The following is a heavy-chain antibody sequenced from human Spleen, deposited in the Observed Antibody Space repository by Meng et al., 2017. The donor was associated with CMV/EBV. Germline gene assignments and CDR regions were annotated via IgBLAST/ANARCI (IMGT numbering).Heavy chain of an antibody. J-gene: IGHJ4*02. CDR3: ARWDGQLYYFDY. CDR1: GGSISTYF. CDR2: IYYSGST. V-gene: IGHV4-59*01. D-gene: IGHD5-24*01. Sequence: LTCTVSGGSISTYFWGWIRQPPGRGLEWIEYIYYSGSTTYNPSLKSRVTTSLDTSKNQFSLKLTSVTAADTAVYYCARWDGQLYYFDYWGQGTLVTVSS.